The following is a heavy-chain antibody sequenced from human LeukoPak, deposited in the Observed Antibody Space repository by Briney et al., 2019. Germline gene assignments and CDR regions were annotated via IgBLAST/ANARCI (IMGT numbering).Heavy chain of an antibody. CDR3: ARGAELIVAPDY. CDR2: ISAYNGNT. Sequence: ASVNVSFTTSGYSFTSYGINWVRQAPGQGLEWMGWISAYNGNTNYAQNLQGRVTMTTDTSTSTVYMELRSLRSDDTAVYYCARGAELIVAPDYWGQGTLVTVSS. CDR1: GYSFTSYG. J-gene: IGHJ4*02. D-gene: IGHD5-12*01. V-gene: IGHV1-18*01.